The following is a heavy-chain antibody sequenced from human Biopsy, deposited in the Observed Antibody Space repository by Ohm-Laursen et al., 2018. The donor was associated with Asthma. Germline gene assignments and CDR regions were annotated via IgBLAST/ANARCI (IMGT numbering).Heavy chain of an antibody. J-gene: IGHJ4*02. CDR3: ARKAGSCISRTCYSLDF. CDR1: GGTFNTYV. Sequence: GSSVKVSCKSLGGTFNTYVIGWARQAPEQGLGWRVGITLVLGTTTYPQKFQDRVTITADDSTSTVYMELSSLRSEDTAVYYCARKAGSCISRTCYSLDFWGQGALVTVSS. CDR2: ITLVLGTT. D-gene: IGHD2-2*01. V-gene: IGHV1-69*01.